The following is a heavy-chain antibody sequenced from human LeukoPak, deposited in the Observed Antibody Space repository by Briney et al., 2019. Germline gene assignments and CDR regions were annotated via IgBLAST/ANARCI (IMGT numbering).Heavy chain of an antibody. D-gene: IGHD6-19*01. CDR2: ISSSSSTI. J-gene: IGHJ4*02. Sequence: GGSLRLSCAASGFTFTTYAMSWVRQAPGKGLEWVSYISSSSSTIYYADSVKGRFTISRDNAKNSLYLQMNSLRAEDTAVYYCAREPRSYSSGWYDYWGQGTLVTVSS. CDR1: GFTFTTYA. CDR3: AREPRSYSSGWYDY. V-gene: IGHV3-48*04.